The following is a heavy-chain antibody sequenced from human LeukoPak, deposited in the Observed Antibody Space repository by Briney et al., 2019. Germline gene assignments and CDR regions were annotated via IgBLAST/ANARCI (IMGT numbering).Heavy chain of an antibody. CDR3: ARDLPHSSGWYWFDP. J-gene: IGHJ5*02. CDR2: IYYSGST. Sequence: PSETLSLTRTVSGGSISSYYWSWIRQPPGKGLEWIGYIYYSGSTNYNPSLKSRVTISVDTSKNQFSLKLSSVTAADTAVYYCARDLPHSSGWYWFDPWGQGTLVTVSS. CDR1: GGSISSYY. V-gene: IGHV4-59*01. D-gene: IGHD6-19*01.